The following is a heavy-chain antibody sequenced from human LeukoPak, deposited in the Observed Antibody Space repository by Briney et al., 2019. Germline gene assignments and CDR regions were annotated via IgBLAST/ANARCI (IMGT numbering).Heavy chain of an antibody. CDR1: GYSISSGYY. CDR3: ARGRNTALVPIDY. Sequence: SETLSLTCAVSGYSISSGYYWGWIRQPPGMGLEWIGTIYHRGSTYYNPSLQSRVTISVDTSKNQFSLKLNSVTAADTAIYYCARGRNTALVPIDYWGQGTLVTVSS. V-gene: IGHV4-38-2*01. CDR2: IYHRGST. J-gene: IGHJ4*02. D-gene: IGHD5-18*01.